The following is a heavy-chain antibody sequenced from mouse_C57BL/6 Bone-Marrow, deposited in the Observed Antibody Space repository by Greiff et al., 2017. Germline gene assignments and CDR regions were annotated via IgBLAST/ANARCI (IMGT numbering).Heavy chain of an antibody. CDR2: IYPRSGNT. V-gene: IGHV1-81*01. Sequence: QVQLQQSGAELARPGASVKLSCKASGYTFTSYGISWVKQRTGQGLEWIGEIYPRSGNTYYNETFKGKATMTADKSSSTAYMELRSLTSEDSAVYFGARHGYYAMDYWGQGTSVTVSS. CDR1: GYTFTSYG. CDR3: ARHGYYAMDY. J-gene: IGHJ4*01.